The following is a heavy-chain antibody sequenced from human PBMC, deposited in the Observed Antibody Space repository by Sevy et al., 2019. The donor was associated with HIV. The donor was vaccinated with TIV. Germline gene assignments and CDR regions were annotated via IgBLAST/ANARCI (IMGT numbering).Heavy chain of an antibody. CDR1: GFTFHNYW. CDR2: IKQDGSEK. J-gene: IGHJ5*02. V-gene: IGHV3-7*01. D-gene: IGHD2-15*01. Sequence: GGSLRLSCTASGFTFHNYWMTWVRQAPGKGLEWVANIKQDGSEKQYVDSVKDRFTISRDNAKNSLYRQMNSLRAEDTAVYYCARPKPSADCSGGSCKTFDPWGQGTLVTVSS. CDR3: ARPKPSADCSGGSCKTFDP.